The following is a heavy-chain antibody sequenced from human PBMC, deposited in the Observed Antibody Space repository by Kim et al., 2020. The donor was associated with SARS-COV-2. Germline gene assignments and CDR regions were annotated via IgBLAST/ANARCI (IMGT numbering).Heavy chain of an antibody. CDR1: GFTFSNYA. J-gene: IGHJ4*02. D-gene: IGHD2-2*01. Sequence: GWSLRLSCSASGFTFSNYAMHWVRQAPGKGLEWVSAISINGGRTYYADSVKGRFTFSRDNSKNTLYLQMGSLIPDDTAVYYCVKDCNSATCYVNYFDSWCKGTMVTVS. V-gene: IGHV3-64D*06. CDR2: ISINGGRT. CDR3: VKDCNSATCYVNYFDS.